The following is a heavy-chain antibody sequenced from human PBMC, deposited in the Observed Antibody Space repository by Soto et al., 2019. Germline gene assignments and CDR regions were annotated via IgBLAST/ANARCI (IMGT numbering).Heavy chain of an antibody. CDR3: ASERTPSMITFGGVLAN. CDR1: GFMFSTSA. V-gene: IGHV3-30*04. D-gene: IGHD3-16*01. Sequence: QVHLVESGGGVVQPGRSLRLSCAASGFMFSTSAIHWVRQAPGKGLEWVAAISSDGKIEYYADSVKGRFTISRDNSKNTLFLQLNSLRAEDTAVYFCASERTPSMITFGGVLANWGQGTLVTVSS. CDR2: ISSDGKIE. J-gene: IGHJ4*02.